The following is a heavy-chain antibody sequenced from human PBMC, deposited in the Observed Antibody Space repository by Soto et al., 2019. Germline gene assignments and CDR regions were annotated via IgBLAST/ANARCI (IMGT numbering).Heavy chain of an antibody. J-gene: IGHJ5*02. D-gene: IGHD4-4*01. Sequence: GGSLRLSCAASGFTFSSYAMSWVRQAPGKGLEWVSAISGSGGSTYYADSVKGQFTISRDNSMNTLYLQMNSLRAEDTAVYYCAKDRTVTNWFDPWGQGTLVTVSS. CDR1: GFTFSSYA. CDR2: ISGSGGST. CDR3: AKDRTVTNWFDP. V-gene: IGHV3-23*01.